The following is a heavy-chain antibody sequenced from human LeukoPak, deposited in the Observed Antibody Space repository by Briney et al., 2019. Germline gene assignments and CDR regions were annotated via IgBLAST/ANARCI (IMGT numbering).Heavy chain of an antibody. CDR1: GYSFTNNW. V-gene: IGHV5-51*01. J-gene: IGHJ3*02. Sequence: GESLKISCKGSGYSFTNNWIGWVRQMPGKGLEWMGIIYPGNFDTRYGPSFQGQVTISADKSISTAYLQWSSLKASGTAMYYCARRGDAFDIWGQGTMVTVSS. CDR3: ARRGDAFDI. CDR2: IYPGNFDT.